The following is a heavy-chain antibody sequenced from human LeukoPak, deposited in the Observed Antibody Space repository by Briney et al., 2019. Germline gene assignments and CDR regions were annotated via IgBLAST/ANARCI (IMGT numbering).Heavy chain of an antibody. CDR2: IWYDGSNK. CDR1: GFTFSSYG. Sequence: GGSLRLSCAVSGFTFSSYGMHWVRQAPGKGLEWVAVIWYDGSNKYYADSVKGRFTISRDNSKNTLYLQMNSLRAEDTAVYYCARDTGSSWYQDYWGQGTLVTVSS. CDR3: ARDTGSSWYQDY. D-gene: IGHD6-13*01. J-gene: IGHJ4*02. V-gene: IGHV3-33*01.